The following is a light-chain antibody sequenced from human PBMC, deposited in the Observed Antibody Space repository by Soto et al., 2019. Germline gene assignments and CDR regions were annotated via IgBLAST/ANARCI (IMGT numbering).Light chain of an antibody. CDR1: QSISNW. V-gene: IGKV1-5*03. J-gene: IGKJ1*01. CDR2: KAS. CDR3: QQHNSYSQT. Sequence: DIQMTQSPSTLSASVGDRVTITCRASQSISNWLAWYQQKPGKAPKLLIYKASSLESGVPSRFSGSGSGTEFTLTISSLQPDDFAPYYCQQHNSYSQTFGQGTKVEIK.